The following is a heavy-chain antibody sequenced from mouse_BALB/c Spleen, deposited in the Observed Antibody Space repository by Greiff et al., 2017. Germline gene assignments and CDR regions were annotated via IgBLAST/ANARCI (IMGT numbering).Heavy chain of an antibody. Sequence: EVKLVESGGGLVKPGGSLKLSCAASGFTFSDYYMYWVRQTPEKRLEWVATISDGGSYTYYPDSVKGRFTISRDNAKNNLYLQMSSLKSEDTAMYYCARRGCPYAMDYWGQGTSVTVSS. CDR1: GFTFSDYY. CDR3: ARRGCPYAMDY. J-gene: IGHJ4*01. V-gene: IGHV5-4*02. CDR2: ISDGGSYT.